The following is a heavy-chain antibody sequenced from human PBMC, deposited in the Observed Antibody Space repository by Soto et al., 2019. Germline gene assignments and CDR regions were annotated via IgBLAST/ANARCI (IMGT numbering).Heavy chain of an antibody. Sequence: QVQLQQWGAGLLKPSETLSLTCAVYGGSFSGYYWSWIRQPPGKGLEWIGEINHRGSTNYNPSLKSRVTISVDTSKNQFSLKLSSVTAADTAVYYCAGARAFIAVAGSYYFDYWGQGTLVTVSS. D-gene: IGHD6-19*01. V-gene: IGHV4-34*01. CDR1: GGSFSGYY. J-gene: IGHJ4*02. CDR3: AGARAFIAVAGSYYFDY. CDR2: INHRGST.